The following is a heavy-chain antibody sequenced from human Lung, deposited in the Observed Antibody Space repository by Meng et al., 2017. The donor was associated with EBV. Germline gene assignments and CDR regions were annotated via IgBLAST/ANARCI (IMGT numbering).Heavy chain of an antibody. Sequence: QLQLQQWGGGLLKPSGTLSLTCEVYGGSFSGYYWSWIRQPPGKGLEWIGEINHSGSTNYNPSLKSRVTISVDTSKNQFSLKLSSVTAADTAVYYCARWPPCSGGSCYGNWFDPWGQGTLVTVSS. CDR1: GGSFSGYY. D-gene: IGHD2-15*01. CDR2: INHSGST. V-gene: IGHV4-34*01. J-gene: IGHJ5*02. CDR3: ARWPPCSGGSCYGNWFDP.